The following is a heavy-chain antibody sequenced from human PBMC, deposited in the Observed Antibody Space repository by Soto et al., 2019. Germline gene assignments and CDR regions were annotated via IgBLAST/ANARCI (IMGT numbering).Heavy chain of an antibody. CDR2: IYPGDSDT. V-gene: IGHV5-51*01. Sequence: PGGSLKISCKGSGYKFTSYWIGWLRQMPGKGLEWMGIIYPGDSDTRYSPSFQGQVTISADKSISTAYLQWSSLKASDTAMYYCARHDTAMVHNFDSWGQGTLVTVSS. J-gene: IGHJ4*02. CDR3: ARHDTAMVHNFDS. D-gene: IGHD5-18*01. CDR1: GYKFTSYW.